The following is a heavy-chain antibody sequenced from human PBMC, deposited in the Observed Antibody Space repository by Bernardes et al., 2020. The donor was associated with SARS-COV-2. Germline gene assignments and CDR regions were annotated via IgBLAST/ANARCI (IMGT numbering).Heavy chain of an antibody. CDR2: IYYSGST. V-gene: IGHV4-39*01. CDR1: GGSVSSNSYY. D-gene: IGHD6-6*01. Sequence: PETLSLTCTVSGGSVSSNSYYWGWIRQPPGKGLEWIGSIYYSGSTYYNPSLKSRVTISVDTSKNQFSLKLSSVTAADTAVYYCARRREYSSPNFDYWGQGTLVSVSS. J-gene: IGHJ4*02. CDR3: ARRREYSSPNFDY.